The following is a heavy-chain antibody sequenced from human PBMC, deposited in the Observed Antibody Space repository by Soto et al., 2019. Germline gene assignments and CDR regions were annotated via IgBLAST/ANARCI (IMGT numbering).Heavy chain of an antibody. J-gene: IGHJ3*02. Sequence: ASVKVSCKASGYTFTGYYMHWVRQAPGQGLEWMGWINPNSGGTNYAQKFQGWVTMTRDTSISTAYMELSRLRSDDTAVYYCARTYYDSSGYAFDIWGQGTMVTVSS. CDR1: GYTFTGYY. CDR3: ARTYYDSSGYAFDI. D-gene: IGHD3-22*01. CDR2: INPNSGGT. V-gene: IGHV1-2*04.